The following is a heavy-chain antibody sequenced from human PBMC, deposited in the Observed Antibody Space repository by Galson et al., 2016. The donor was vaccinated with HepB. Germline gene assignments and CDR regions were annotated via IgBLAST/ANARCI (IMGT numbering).Heavy chain of an antibody. CDR2: IKQDGSVK. V-gene: IGHV3-7*03. J-gene: IGHJ4*02. CDR1: GLTFSDYW. CDR3: ARGFKG. Sequence: SLRLSCAASGLTFSDYWMSWVRQAPGKGLEYVANIKQDGSVKYYVNSVKGRFTISRDNGQNSLYLQMNSLRVEDTAVYYCARGFKGWGQGTLVTVSS.